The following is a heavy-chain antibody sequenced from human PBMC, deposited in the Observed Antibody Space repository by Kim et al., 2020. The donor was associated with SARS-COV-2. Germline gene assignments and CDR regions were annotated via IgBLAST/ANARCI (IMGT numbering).Heavy chain of an antibody. CDR2: ISISSSTI. D-gene: IGHD1-26*01. Sequence: GGSLRLSCAASGFTFRSYSMNWVRQAPGMVLECVSYISISSSTIYYADSVNGRFTISRDNAKNSLYLQMNSLRAEDTAVYYCAREGDGGSYFIPSDDTFVIWGQGTMVTVSS. V-gene: IGHV3-48*04. J-gene: IGHJ3*02. CDR1: GFTFRSYS. CDR3: AREGDGGSYFIPSDDTFVI.